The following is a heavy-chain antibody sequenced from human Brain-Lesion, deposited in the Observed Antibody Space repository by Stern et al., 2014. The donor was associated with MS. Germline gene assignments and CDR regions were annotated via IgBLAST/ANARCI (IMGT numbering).Heavy chain of an antibody. D-gene: IGHD3-3*01. CDR2: FDPGDGET. J-gene: IGHJ6*02. V-gene: IGHV1-24*01. Sequence: VQLVESGAEVKKPGASVKVSCKVSGYTLTDLSMHWVRQAPGKGLEWMGGFDPGDGETIYAQKFQGRVTMTEDASTDTAYMELSSLRSEDTAVYYCATDRDDFRSGYSAPTKGYGLDVWGQGTTVTVTS. CDR1: GYTLTDLS. CDR3: ATDRDDFRSGYSAPTKGYGLDV.